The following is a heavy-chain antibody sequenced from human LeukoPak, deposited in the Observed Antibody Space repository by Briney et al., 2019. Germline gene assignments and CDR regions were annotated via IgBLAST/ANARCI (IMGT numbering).Heavy chain of an antibody. CDR3: ARGRASAFDV. J-gene: IGHJ3*01. CDR1: GDSVSTGGVA. CDR2: TYYTSKWNT. Sequence: SQTLSLTCAISGDSVSTGGVAWNWVRQSPSRGLERLGRTYYTSKWNTDYAVSVKSRIVVNPDTSKNQFSLQLNSVTSEDTAVYYCARGRASAFDVWGQGTMVTVSS. V-gene: IGHV6-1*01. D-gene: IGHD6-25*01.